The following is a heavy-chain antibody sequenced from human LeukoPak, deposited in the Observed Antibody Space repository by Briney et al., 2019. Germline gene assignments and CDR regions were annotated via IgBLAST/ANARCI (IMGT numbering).Heavy chain of an antibody. Sequence: ASVKVSCKASGYTFTSYYMSWVRQAPGQRLEWIGIINPSGSSTSYPQKFQRRDIMASDTSTSSVYMELSSLGAEDTAVYYCAREDGSSGSLDWGQGTLVTVSS. CDR3: AREDGSSGSLD. D-gene: IGHD6-19*01. CDR1: GYTFTSYY. J-gene: IGHJ4*02. V-gene: IGHV1-46*01. CDR2: INPSGSST.